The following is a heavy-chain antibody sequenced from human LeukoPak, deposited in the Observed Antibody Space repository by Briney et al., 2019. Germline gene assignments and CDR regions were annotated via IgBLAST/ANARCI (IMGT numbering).Heavy chain of an antibody. CDR3: ARDVVVVAANLNWFDP. CDR1: GFTFSSYW. J-gene: IGHJ5*02. Sequence: GGSLRLSCAASGFTFSSYWMHWVRQAPGKGLVWVSRINTDGSSTSYADSVKGRFTISRDNAKNTLYLQMNSLRAEDTAVYYCARDVVVVAANLNWFDPWGQGTLVTVSS. D-gene: IGHD2-15*01. CDR2: INTDGSST. V-gene: IGHV3-74*01.